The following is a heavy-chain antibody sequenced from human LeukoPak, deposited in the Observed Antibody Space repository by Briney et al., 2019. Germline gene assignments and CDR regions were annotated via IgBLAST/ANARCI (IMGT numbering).Heavy chain of an antibody. J-gene: IGHJ1*01. CDR1: GYTCTSYG. Sequence: ASVKVSCKASGYTCTSYGISWVRQAPGQGLEWMGWISAYNGNTNYAQKLQGRVTMTTDTSTSTAYMELRSLRSDDTAVYYCARDTSRYYDSSGYHSWGQGTLVTVSS. CDR2: ISAYNGNT. CDR3: ARDTSRYYDSSGYHS. V-gene: IGHV1-18*01. D-gene: IGHD3-22*01.